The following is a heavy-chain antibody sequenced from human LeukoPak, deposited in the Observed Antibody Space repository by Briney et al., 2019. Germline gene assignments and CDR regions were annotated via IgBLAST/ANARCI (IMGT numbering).Heavy chain of an antibody. CDR2: ISAYNGNT. V-gene: IGHV1-18*01. CDR3: ARDGYQPLDVTYFQH. CDR1: GYTFTSYG. D-gene: IGHD2-2*01. Sequence: ASVKVSCKASGYTFTSYGISRVRQAPGQGLEWMGWISAYNGNTNYAQKLQGRVTMTIDTSTSTAYMELRSLRSDDTAVYYCARDGYQPLDVTYFQHWGQGTLVTVSS. J-gene: IGHJ1*01.